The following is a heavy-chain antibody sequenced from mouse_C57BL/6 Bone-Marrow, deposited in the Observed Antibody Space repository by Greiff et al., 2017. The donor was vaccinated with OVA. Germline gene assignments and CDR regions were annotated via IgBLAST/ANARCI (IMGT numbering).Heavy chain of an antibody. CDR2: ISYDGSN. CDR3: ARDGLWLRPYYFDY. V-gene: IGHV3-6*01. D-gene: IGHD2-2*01. Sequence: DVKLQESGPGLVKPSQSLSLTCSVPGYSITSGYYWYWIRQFPGNKLEWMGYISYDGSNNYNPSLKKRISITRDTSKNQFFLKLNSVTTEDTATYYCARDGLWLRPYYFDYWGQGTTLTVSS. J-gene: IGHJ2*01. CDR1: GYSITSGYY.